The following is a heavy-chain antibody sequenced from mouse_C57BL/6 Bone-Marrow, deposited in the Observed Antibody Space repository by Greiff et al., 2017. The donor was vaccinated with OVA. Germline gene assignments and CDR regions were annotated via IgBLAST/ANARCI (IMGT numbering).Heavy chain of an antibody. Sequence: EVQRVESGGGLVQPGGSLKLSCAASGFTFSDYYMYLVRQTPEKRLEWVAYISNGGGSTYYPDTVKGRFTISRDNAKNTLYLQMSRLKSEDTAMYYCARRDYASFAYWGQGTLVTVSA. CDR1: GFTFSDYY. CDR3: ARRDYASFAY. V-gene: IGHV5-12*01. CDR2: ISNGGGST. J-gene: IGHJ3*01. D-gene: IGHD1-1*01.